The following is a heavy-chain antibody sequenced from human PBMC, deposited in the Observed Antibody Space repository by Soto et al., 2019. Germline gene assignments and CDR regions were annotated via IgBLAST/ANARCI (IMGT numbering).Heavy chain of an antibody. CDR3: ARHFGDREGDYYGMDV. D-gene: IGHD2-21*01. CDR1: GYTFTIYG. Sequence: ASVKVSCKASGYTFTIYGINWVRQAPGQGLEWMGWISPDNGNTNYAQKLQGRVTMTTDTSTSTAYMELRSLRSDDTAVYYCARHFGDREGDYYGMDVWGQGTTVTVSS. CDR2: ISPDNGNT. J-gene: IGHJ6*02. V-gene: IGHV1-18*01.